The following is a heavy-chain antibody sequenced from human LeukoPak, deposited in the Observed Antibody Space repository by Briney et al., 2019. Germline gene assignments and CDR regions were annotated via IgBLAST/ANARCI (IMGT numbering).Heavy chain of an antibody. CDR3: AKGTRPMILAGCAFDI. D-gene: IGHD3-22*01. CDR2: ISWNSGNI. CDR1: GFTFDDYA. J-gene: IGHJ3*02. V-gene: IGHV3-9*01. Sequence: GGSLRLSCAASGFTFDDYAMQWVRQAPGKGLEWVSGISWNSGNIGYAASVKGRFTISRDNAKNSLYLQMNSLRPEDTALYYCAKGTRPMILAGCAFDIWGQGTMVTVSS.